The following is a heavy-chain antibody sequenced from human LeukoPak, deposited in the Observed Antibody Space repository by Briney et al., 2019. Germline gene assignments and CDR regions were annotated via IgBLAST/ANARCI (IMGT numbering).Heavy chain of an antibody. CDR3: ARGQVVLRYFDWFQPYYGMDV. V-gene: IGHV4-34*01. CDR1: GGSFSGYY. D-gene: IGHD3-9*01. J-gene: IGHJ6*02. Sequence: SETLSLTCAVYGGSFSGYYWSWIRLPPGKGLEWIGEINHSGSTNYNPSLKSRVTISVDTSKNQFSLKLSSVTAADTAVYYCARGQVVLRYFDWFQPYYGMDVWGQGTTVTVSS. CDR2: INHSGST.